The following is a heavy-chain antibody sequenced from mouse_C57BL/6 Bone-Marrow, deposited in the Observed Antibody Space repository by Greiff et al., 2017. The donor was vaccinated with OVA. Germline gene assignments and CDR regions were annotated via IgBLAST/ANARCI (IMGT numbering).Heavy chain of an antibody. CDR3: SRVDYDGAWFAY. CDR1: GYTFTSYW. Sequence: QVQLQQPGAELVKPGASVKMSCKASGYTFTSYWITWVKQRPGQGLEWIGDIYPGSGSTNYNEKFKSKATLTVDTSSSTAYMQLSSLTSEDSAVYYCSRVDYDGAWFAYWGQGTLVTVSA. CDR2: IYPGSGST. J-gene: IGHJ3*01. D-gene: IGHD2-4*01. V-gene: IGHV1-55*01.